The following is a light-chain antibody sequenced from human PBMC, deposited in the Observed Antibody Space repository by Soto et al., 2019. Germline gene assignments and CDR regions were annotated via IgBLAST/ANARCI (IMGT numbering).Light chain of an antibody. Sequence: QSALTQPASVSGALGQSIIISCTGTSSDVGAYNYVSWYQQHPGKAPKLMIYGVSNRPSGVSNRFSGSKSGNTASLTISGLQAEDEADYYCSSYTSSSTLVFGTGTKLTVL. V-gene: IGLV2-14*01. CDR1: SSDVGAYNY. CDR2: GVS. CDR3: SSYTSSSTLV. J-gene: IGLJ1*01.